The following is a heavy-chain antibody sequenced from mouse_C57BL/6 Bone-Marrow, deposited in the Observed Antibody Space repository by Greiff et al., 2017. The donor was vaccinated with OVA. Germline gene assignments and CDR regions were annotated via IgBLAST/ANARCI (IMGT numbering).Heavy chain of an antibody. D-gene: IGHD1-1*01. CDR3: TTTVPCYYGPWFAY. J-gene: IGHJ3*01. Sequence: VQLQQSGAELVRPGASVTLSCTASGFYINDDYMHWLKQRLEQGLVWIGWIVPENGDTEYASTFQGKVTITPATSSNTAYLQHSSLTSEDTAVYYCTTTVPCYYGPWFAYWGQGTLVTVSA. CDR1: GFYINDDY. CDR2: IVPENGDT. V-gene: IGHV14-4*01.